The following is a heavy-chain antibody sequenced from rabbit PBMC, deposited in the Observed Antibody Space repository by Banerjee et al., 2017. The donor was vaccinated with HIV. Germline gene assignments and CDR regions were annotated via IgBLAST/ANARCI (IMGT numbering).Heavy chain of an antibody. V-gene: IGHV1S45*01. D-gene: IGHD5-1*01. Sequence: QEQLVESGGGLVQPGGSLALSCKVSGFDLRTYGLSWVRQAPGKGLEWIACINAVTGKAVYASWAKGRFTFSKTSSTTVTLQMTSLTVADTATYFCARAGEGGDGYLNLWGPGTLVTVS. CDR1: GFDLRTYG. CDR2: INAVTGKA. CDR3: ARAGEGGDGYLNL. J-gene: IGHJ4*01.